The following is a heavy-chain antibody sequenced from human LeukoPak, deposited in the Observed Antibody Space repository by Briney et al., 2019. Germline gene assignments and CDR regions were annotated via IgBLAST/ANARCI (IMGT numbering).Heavy chain of an antibody. V-gene: IGHV3-9*01. Sequence: SLKISCAASGFTFDDYAMHWVRQAPGKGLEWVSGISWNSGSIGYADSVKGRFTISRDNAKNSLYLQMNSLRAEDTALYYCAKDSRYCSSTSCPQQAFDIWGQGTMVTVSS. CDR2: ISWNSGSI. CDR1: GFTFDDYA. D-gene: IGHD2-2*01. CDR3: AKDSRYCSSTSCPQQAFDI. J-gene: IGHJ3*02.